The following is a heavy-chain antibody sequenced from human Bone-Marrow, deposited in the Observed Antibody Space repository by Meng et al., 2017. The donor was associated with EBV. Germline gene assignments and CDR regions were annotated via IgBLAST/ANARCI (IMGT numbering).Heavy chain of an antibody. J-gene: IGHJ5*02. CDR1: GGCVSSGSSY. V-gene: IGHV4-61*01. D-gene: IGHD5-24*01. Sequence: QVRLLESCPVLAKPSGTLSLPCAVSGGCVSSGSSYWSWIRQPLGKGLEWIVYIYYSGSTNYNPSLKSRVTISVDTSKNPFSLKLRSLTAADTAVYYCARERDRYNYSWFDPWGQGTLVTVSS. CDR3: ARERDRYNYSWFDP. CDR2: IYYSGST.